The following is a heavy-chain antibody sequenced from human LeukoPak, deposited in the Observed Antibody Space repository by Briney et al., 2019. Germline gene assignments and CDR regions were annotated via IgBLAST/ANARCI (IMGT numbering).Heavy chain of an antibody. CDR2: MNPNSGGT. Sequence: ASVKVSCKASGYTLTGYYMHWVRQAPGQGLEWMGWMNPNSGGTKYAQKFQGRVTMTRDTSISTAYMELSRLRSDDTAMYYCAREELDYWGQGTLVTVSS. J-gene: IGHJ4*02. CDR3: AREELDY. D-gene: IGHD1-1*01. V-gene: IGHV1-2*02. CDR1: GYTLTGYY.